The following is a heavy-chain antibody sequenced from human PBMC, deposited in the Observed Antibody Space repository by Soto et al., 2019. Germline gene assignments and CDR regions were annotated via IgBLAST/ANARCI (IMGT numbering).Heavy chain of an antibody. CDR2: ISPYTGNT. D-gene: IGHD3-16*01. Sequence: QVQLVQSGDEVKKPGASVKVSCKASGYIFVNYGIAWVRQAPGQGLEWMGWISPYTGNTHSATKVQGRLTMTTDTSPSTAYMDLGSLTSDDPAVYYCVMVDNYVTPTPQDVWGQGTTVTVS. V-gene: IGHV1-18*01. J-gene: IGHJ6*02. CDR1: GYIFVNYG. CDR3: VMVDNYVTPTPQDV.